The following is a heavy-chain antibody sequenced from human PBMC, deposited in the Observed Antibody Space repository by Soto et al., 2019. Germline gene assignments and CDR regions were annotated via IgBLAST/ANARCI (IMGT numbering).Heavy chain of an antibody. D-gene: IGHD6-19*01. V-gene: IGHV3-23*01. J-gene: IGHJ4*02. CDR3: AKAFYSRGWTPFDY. Sequence: GGAPRISCAPSGFTFSSYAMRWGPPAPGKGLDGVSAISGSGGSTYYADSVKGRFTISRENPKNTLYLQMNSLRAEDTAVYYCAKAFYSRGWTPFDYWGQGTLVTVSS. CDR1: GFTFSSYA. CDR2: ISGSGGST.